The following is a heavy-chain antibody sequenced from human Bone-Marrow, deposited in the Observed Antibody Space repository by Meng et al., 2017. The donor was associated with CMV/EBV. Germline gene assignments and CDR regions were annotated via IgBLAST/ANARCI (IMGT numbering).Heavy chain of an antibody. D-gene: IGHD3-22*01. CDR3: AKGSTTIVVVSTFDY. CDR2: ISWNSGSI. CDR1: GFTFDDYA. J-gene: IGHJ4*01. Sequence: GGSLRLSCAASGFTFDDYAMHWVRQAPGKGLEWVSGISWNSGSIGYADSVKGRFTISRDNAKNSLYLQMNSLRAEDTALYYCAKGSTTIVVVSTFDYWGHGTLVTVSS. V-gene: IGHV3-9*01.